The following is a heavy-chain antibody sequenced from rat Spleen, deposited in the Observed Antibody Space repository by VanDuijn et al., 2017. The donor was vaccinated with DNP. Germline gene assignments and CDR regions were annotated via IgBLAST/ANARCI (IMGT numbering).Heavy chain of an antibody. D-gene: IGHD1-4*01. J-gene: IGHJ2*01. CDR1: GFTFSDYY. CDR2: ISNDGSST. V-gene: IGHV5-7*01. CDR3: AGRPPPTRGPFDY. Sequence: EVHLVESGGGLVQPGRSLKLSCAASGFTFSDYYMAWVRQAPTKGLEWVATISNDGSSTYYRDFVKGRFIISRNNAKSTLYLQMDSLRSDDTATYYCAGRPPPTRGPFDYWGQGVMVTVSS.